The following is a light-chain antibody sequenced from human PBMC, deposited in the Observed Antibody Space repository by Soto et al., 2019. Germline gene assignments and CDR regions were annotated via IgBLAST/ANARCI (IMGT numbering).Light chain of an antibody. CDR2: ANN. CDR1: SSNIGAGYD. V-gene: IGLV1-40*01. Sequence: QSVLTQPPSVSGAPGQGVTISCTGSSSNIGAGYDVHWYQQLPGAAPKLLIFANNNRPSGVPDRFSGSKSGPSASLAITGLQAEDEGDYYCQSYDSSLTGGIFGGGTKLTVL. CDR3: QSYDSSLTGGI. J-gene: IGLJ2*01.